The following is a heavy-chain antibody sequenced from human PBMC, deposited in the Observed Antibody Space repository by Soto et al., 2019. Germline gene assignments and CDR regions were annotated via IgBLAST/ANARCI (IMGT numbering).Heavy chain of an antibody. D-gene: IGHD3-22*01. Sequence: GSLRLSWVASGLRLSGYGFHWVRQAPGRGLEWVALISYDGSNQYYADSVRGRFTISRDNSKNTMYLEMHSLRAEDTAIYYCAKVLEVEQVEEYHYYGLDIWGQGTTVTVSS. J-gene: IGHJ6*02. CDR2: ISYDGSNQ. CDR1: GLRLSGYG. CDR3: AKVLEVEQVEEYHYYGLDI. V-gene: IGHV3-30*18.